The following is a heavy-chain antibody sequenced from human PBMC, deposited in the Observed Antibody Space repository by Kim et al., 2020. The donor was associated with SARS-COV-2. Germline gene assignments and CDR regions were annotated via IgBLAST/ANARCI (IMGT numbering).Heavy chain of an antibody. J-gene: IGHJ4*02. D-gene: IGHD4-17*01. CDR2: ISGSGGST. CDR1: GFTFSSYA. Sequence: GGSLRLSCAASGFTFSSYAMSWVRQAPGKGLEWVSAISGSGGSTYYADSVKGRFTISRDNSKNTLYLQMNSLRAEDTAVYYCDTTVVRGGFDYWGQGTLVTVSS. CDR3: DTTVVRGGFDY. V-gene: IGHV3-23*01.